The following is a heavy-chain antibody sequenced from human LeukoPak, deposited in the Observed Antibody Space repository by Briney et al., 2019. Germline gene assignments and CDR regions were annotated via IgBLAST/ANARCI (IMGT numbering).Heavy chain of an antibody. J-gene: IGHJ5*02. D-gene: IGHD6-13*01. CDR1: GFTFSSYG. Sequence: LSGGSLRLSCAASGFTFSSYGMHWVRQAPGKGLEWVAFIRYDGSNKYYADSVKGRFTISRDNSKNTLYLQMNSLRAEDTAVYYCAKTDLAAAGVGPWGQGTLVTVSS. V-gene: IGHV3-30*02. CDR2: IRYDGSNK. CDR3: AKTDLAAAGVGP.